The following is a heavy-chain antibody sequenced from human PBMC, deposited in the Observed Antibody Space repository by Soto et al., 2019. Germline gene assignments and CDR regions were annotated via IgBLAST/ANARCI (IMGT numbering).Heavy chain of an antibody. J-gene: IGHJ6*02. CDR1: GGSISSGDYY. V-gene: IGHV4-30-4*01. D-gene: IGHD5-12*01. CDR2: IYYSGST. Sequence: ASETLSLTCTVSGGSISSGDYYWSWIRQPPGKGLEWIGYIYYSGSTYYNPSLKSRVTIAVDTSKNQFSLKLSSVTAADTAVYYCARAGYGPYYYYGMDVWGQGTTVTVSS. CDR3: ARAGYGPYYYYGMDV.